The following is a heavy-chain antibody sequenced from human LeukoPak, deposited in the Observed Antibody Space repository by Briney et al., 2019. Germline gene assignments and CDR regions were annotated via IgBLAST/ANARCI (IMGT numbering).Heavy chain of an antibody. D-gene: IGHD6-13*01. CDR3: AKGQLAAAAPMDN. J-gene: IGHJ4*02. V-gene: IGHV3-23*01. Sequence: AGGSLRLSCAASGFIFSSYAMNWVRQAPGKGLEWVSAISGGGSTTYYADSVKGRFTLSRDNSKNTLYLQMNSLRVEDTAVYYCAKGQLAAAAPMDNWGQGTLATVSS. CDR2: ISGGGSTT. CDR1: GFIFSSYA.